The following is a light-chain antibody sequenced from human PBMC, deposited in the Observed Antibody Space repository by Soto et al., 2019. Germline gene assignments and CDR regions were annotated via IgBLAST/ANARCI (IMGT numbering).Light chain of an antibody. CDR3: QQFGSSTYT. CDR1: QSVSSSS. Sequence: DIVLTQSPGTLSLSPGERATLSCRASQSVSSSSLAWYQQKPGQAPRLLIYDASTRVTGIPERFSGSGSGTDFTLIISRLEPEDFAVYYCQQFGSSTYTFGQGTKLEIK. J-gene: IGKJ2*01. CDR2: DAS. V-gene: IGKV3-20*01.